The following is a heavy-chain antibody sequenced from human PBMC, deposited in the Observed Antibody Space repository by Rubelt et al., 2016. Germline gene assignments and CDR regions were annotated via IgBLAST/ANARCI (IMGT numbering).Heavy chain of an antibody. J-gene: IGHJ4*02. Sequence: GGSLKPPCAASGFTFSNYGMNGVRQAPGKGLEWVSYISASGRNTDHADSGKGRFTISRDNGKNSLYLQMNSLRAEDTAVYYCASTNQQRQYWGQGTLVTVSS. CDR3: ASTNQQRQY. D-gene: IGHD6-25*01. V-gene: IGHV3-48*04. CDR2: ISASGRNT. CDR1: GFTFSNYG.